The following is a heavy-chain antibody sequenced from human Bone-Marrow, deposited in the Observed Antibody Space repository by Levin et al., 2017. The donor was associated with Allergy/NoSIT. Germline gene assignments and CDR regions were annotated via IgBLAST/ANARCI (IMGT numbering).Heavy chain of an antibody. Sequence: SLKISCAASGFTFDDYAMHWVRQAPGKGLEWVSGISWNSGSIGYADSVKGRFTISRDNAKNSLYLQMNSLRAEDTALYYCAKDIAIMNYYYYGMDVWGQGTTVTVSS. CDR1: GFTFDDYA. J-gene: IGHJ6*02. D-gene: IGHD2-8*01. CDR3: AKDIAIMNYYYYGMDV. V-gene: IGHV3-9*01. CDR2: ISWNSGSI.